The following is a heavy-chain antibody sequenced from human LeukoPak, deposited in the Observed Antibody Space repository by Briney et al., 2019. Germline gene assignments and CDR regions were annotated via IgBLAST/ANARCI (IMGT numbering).Heavy chain of an antibody. CDR2: ISAYNGNT. J-gene: IGHJ4*02. V-gene: IGHV1-18*01. D-gene: IGHD5-12*01. CDR3: VRDLLLRSRFGGY. CDR1: GYTFTSYG. Sequence: GASVKVSCKASGYTFTSYGVSWVRQAPGQGLEWMGWISAYNGNTNYAQKLQGRVTMTTDTSTSTAYMEPRSLRSDDTAVYYCVRDLLLRSRFGGYWGQGTLVTVSS.